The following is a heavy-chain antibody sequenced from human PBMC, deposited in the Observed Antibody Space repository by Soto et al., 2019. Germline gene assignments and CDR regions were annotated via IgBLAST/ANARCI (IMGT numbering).Heavy chain of an antibody. D-gene: IGHD6-6*01. V-gene: IGHV5-51*01. CDR2: IYPGDSDT. CDR1: GYSFTSYW. J-gene: IGHJ6*02. CDR3: ARQGEVYYYYYYGMDV. Sequence: GESLKISCKGSGYSFTSYWIGWVRQMPGKGLEWMGIIYPGDSDTRYSPSFQGQVTISADKSIGTAYLQWSSLKASDTAMYYCARQGEVYYYYYYGMDVWGQGTTVTVSS.